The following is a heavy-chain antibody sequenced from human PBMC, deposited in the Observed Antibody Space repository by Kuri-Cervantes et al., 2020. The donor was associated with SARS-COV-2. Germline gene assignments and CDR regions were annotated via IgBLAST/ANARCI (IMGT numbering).Heavy chain of an antibody. Sequence: ASVNVSCKASVYTFTGYYMHWVRQAPGQGLEWVGWISGYNGNTEYTQKLQGRVTMTTDTSTSTAYMELRSLRSDDTAVYFCARDRYCASTTCSLSPWGQGTLVTVSS. D-gene: IGHD2-2*01. V-gene: IGHV1-18*04. CDR2: ISGYNGNT. J-gene: IGHJ4*02. CDR1: VYTFTGYY. CDR3: ARDRYCASTTCSLSP.